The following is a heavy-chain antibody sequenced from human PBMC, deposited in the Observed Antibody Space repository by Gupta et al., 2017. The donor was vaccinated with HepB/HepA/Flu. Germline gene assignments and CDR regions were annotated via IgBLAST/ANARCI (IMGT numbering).Heavy chain of an antibody. J-gene: IGHJ4*02. CDR3: ARDQSIIAARRGYFDY. CDR2: ISYDGSNK. D-gene: IGHD6-6*01. CDR1: GFTFSSYA. Sequence: QVQLVESGGGVVQPGRSLRLSWAASGFTFSSYAMHWVRQAPGKGLEWVAVISYDGSNKYYADSVKGRFTISRDNSKNTLYLQMNSLRAEDTAVYYCARDQSIIAARRGYFDYWGQGTLVTVSS. V-gene: IGHV3-30-3*01.